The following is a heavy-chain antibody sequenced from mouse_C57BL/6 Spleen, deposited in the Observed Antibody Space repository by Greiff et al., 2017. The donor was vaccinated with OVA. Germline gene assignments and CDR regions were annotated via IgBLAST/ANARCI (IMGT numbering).Heavy chain of an antibody. V-gene: IGHV3-6*01. Sequence: EVKLLESGPGLVKPSQSLSLTCSVTGYSITSGYYWNWIRQFPGNKLEWMGYISYDGSNNYNPSLKNRISITRDTSKNQFFLKLNSVTTEDTATYYCARGRATWALDYWGQGTTLTVSS. D-gene: IGHD3-1*01. CDR2: ISYDGSN. J-gene: IGHJ2*01. CDR3: ARGRATWALDY. CDR1: GYSITSGYY.